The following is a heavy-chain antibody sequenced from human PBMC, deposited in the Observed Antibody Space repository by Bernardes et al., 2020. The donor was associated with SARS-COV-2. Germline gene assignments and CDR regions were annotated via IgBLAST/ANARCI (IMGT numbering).Heavy chain of an antibody. D-gene: IGHD5-12*01. CDR3: AKDGYDFEIRKGNWYFDL. CDR2: ISYEGSIK. V-gene: IGHV3-30*18. Sequence: GGSLRLSCVASGFTFNMYGMHWVRQAPGKGLEWVAVISYEGSIKYYADSVKGRFAISRDSSSKTLYLQMNSLRAEDTAVYHCAKDGYDFEIRKGNWYFDLWGRGTQVTVSS. CDR1: GFTFNMYG. J-gene: IGHJ2*01.